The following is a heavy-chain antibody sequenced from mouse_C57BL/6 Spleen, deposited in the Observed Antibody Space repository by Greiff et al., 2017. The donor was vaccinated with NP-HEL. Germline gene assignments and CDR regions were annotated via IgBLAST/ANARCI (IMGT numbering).Heavy chain of an antibody. CDR3: ASRGDYDFYAMDY. V-gene: IGHV1-81*01. CDR1: GYTFTSYG. D-gene: IGHD2-4*01. Sequence: LVESGAELARPGASVKLSCKASGYTFTSYGISWVKQRTGQGLEWIGEIYPRSGNTYYNEKFKGKATLTADKSSSTAYMELRSLTSEDSAVYFCASRGDYDFYAMDYWGQGTSVTVSS. CDR2: IYPRSGNT. J-gene: IGHJ4*01.